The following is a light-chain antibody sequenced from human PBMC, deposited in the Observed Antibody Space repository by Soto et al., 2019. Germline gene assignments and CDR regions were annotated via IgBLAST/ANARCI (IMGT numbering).Light chain of an antibody. V-gene: IGKV1-6*01. CDR1: QAIRTA. CDR2: AAS. Sequence: AIQLTQSPSSLYASVGDRVTITCRASQAIRTALGWYQQKPGKVPKLLIYAASIVQSWVPSRFSGSGSGTDFTLTISSLQPEDFATYYCLLDFGYFWAFGQGTKVEIK. J-gene: IGKJ1*01. CDR3: LLDFGYFWA.